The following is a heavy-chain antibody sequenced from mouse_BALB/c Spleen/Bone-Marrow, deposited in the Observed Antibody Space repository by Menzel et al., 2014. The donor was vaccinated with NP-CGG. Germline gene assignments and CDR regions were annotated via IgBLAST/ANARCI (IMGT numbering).Heavy chain of an antibody. D-gene: IGHD2-1*01. CDR3: ARGNYGNFAY. CDR1: GYTFTDYA. CDR2: ISTYYGDA. J-gene: IGHJ3*01. V-gene: IGHV1S137*01. Sequence: QVTLKECGAELVRPGVSAKISCKGSGYTFTDYAMHWVKQSHAKSLEWIGVISTYYGDASYNQKFKGKATMTVDKSSSTAYMELARLTSEDSAIYYCARGNYGNFAYWGQGTLVTVSA.